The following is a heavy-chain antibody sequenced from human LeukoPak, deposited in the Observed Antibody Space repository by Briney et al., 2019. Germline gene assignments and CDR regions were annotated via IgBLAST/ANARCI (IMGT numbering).Heavy chain of an antibody. V-gene: IGHV3-23*01. J-gene: IGHJ6*02. CDR1: GFTFSSYA. Sequence: GGSLRLSCAASGFTFSSYAMSWVRQAPGKGLEWVSAISGSGGSTYYADSVKGRFTISRDNSKNTLYLQVNSLRAEDTAVYYCARDRAYSSSWPRRGYYYGMDVWGQGTTVTVSS. CDR2: ISGSGGST. CDR3: ARDRAYSSSWPRRGYYYGMDV. D-gene: IGHD6-13*01.